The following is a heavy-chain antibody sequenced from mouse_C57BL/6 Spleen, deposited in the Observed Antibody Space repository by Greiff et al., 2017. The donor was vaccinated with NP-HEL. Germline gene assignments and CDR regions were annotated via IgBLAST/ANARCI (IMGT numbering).Heavy chain of an antibody. CDR2: IWSGGST. CDR3: ATHYYGSNPDWYFDV. V-gene: IGHV2-2*01. CDR1: GFSLTSYG. J-gene: IGHJ1*03. D-gene: IGHD1-1*01. Sequence: VKLVESGPGLVQPSQSLSITCTVSGFSLTSYGVHWVRQSPGKGLEWLGVIWSGGSTDYNAAFISRLSISKDNSKSQVFFKLNSLQADDTAIYYCATHYYGSNPDWYFDVWGTGTTVTVSS.